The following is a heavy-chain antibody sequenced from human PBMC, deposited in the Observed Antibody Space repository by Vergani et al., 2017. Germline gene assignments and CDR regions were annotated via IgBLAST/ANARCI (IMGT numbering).Heavy chain of an antibody. CDR3: AKDLKDCSSTSCYPYNWFDP. D-gene: IGHD2-2*01. J-gene: IGHJ5*02. V-gene: IGHV3-49*04. CDR1: GFTLGDYA. Sequence: EVHLVESGGGLVQPGRSLRLSCSGSGFTLGDYAMTWVRQAPGKGLEWVAFIWSKPYGGTTEYAASVKGRFTISRDDSKSIAYLQMSSLKAEDTAVYYCAKDLKDCSSTSCYPYNWFDPWGQGTLVTVSS. CDR2: IWSKPYGGTT.